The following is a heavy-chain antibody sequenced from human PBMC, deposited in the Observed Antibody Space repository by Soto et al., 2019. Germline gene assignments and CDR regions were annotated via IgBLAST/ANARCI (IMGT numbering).Heavy chain of an antibody. CDR2: ITGTSAFT. J-gene: IGHJ4*02. Sequence: GGSLRLSCAASEFVFSDFQFNWVRQAPGGGLEWLSSITGTSAFTEYAESIEGRFTISRDNPNKLLFLHMDNLRPEDTAVYYCARDNLAFQGAFDLWGQGTLVTVPQ. CDR3: ARDNLAFQGAFDL. D-gene: IGHD3-16*01. CDR1: EFVFSDFQ. V-gene: IGHV3-21*01.